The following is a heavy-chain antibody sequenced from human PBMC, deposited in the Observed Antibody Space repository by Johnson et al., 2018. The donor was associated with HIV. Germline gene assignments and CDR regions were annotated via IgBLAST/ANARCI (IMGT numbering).Heavy chain of an antibody. D-gene: IGHD5-12*01. CDR2: ISYDGSNK. Sequence: QVQLVESGGGLVQPGGSLRLSCAASGFIFSTYAMHWVRQVPGKGLEWVALISYDGSNKYYADSVKGRFTISRDNSKNTLYLQMNSLRAEDTAVYYCARGRARAFDIWCQGTMVTVSS. CDR3: ARGRARAFDI. CDR1: GFIFSTYA. J-gene: IGHJ3*02. V-gene: IGHV3-30-3*01.